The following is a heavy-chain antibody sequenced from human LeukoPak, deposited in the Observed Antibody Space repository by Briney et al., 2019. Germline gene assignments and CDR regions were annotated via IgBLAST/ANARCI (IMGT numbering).Heavy chain of an antibody. CDR1: GFTFSSYA. D-gene: IGHD3-10*01. J-gene: IGHJ6*03. CDR3: AKDPIPLRFGEYFYYMDV. Sequence: SGGSLRLSCAASGFTFSSYAMHWVRQAPGKGLEWVAFIRYDGSNKYYVDSVKGRFTISRDNSKNTLYLQMNSLRSEDTAVYYCAKDPIPLRFGEYFYYMDVWGKGTTVTISS. V-gene: IGHV3-30*02. CDR2: IRYDGSNK.